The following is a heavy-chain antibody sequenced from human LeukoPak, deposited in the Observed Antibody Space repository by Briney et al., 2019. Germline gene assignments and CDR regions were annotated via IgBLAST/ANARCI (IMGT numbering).Heavy chain of an antibody. D-gene: IGHD3-10*01. CDR2: INHSGST. CDR3: ARGGDYYGSGSLDC. J-gene: IGHJ4*02. Sequence: SETLSLTCAVYGGSFSGYYWSWIRQPPGKGLEWIGEINHSGSTNYNPSLKSRVTISVDTSKNQFSLKLSSVTAADTAVYYCARGGDYYGSGSLDCWGQGTLVTVSS. V-gene: IGHV4-34*01. CDR1: GGSFSGYY.